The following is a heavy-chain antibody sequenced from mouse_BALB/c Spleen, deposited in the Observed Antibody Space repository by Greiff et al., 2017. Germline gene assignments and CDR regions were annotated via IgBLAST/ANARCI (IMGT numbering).Heavy chain of an antibody. Sequence: EVQLQQSGPELVKPGASVKIPCKASGYTFTDYNMDWVKQSHGKSLEWIGDINPNNGGTIYNQKFKGKATLTVDKSSSTAYMELRSLTSEDTAVYYCARERAYYGNFRSAMDYWGQGTSVTVSS. D-gene: IGHD2-10*01. J-gene: IGHJ4*01. CDR3: ARERAYYGNFRSAMDY. CDR1: GYTFTDYN. V-gene: IGHV1-18*01. CDR2: INPNNGGT.